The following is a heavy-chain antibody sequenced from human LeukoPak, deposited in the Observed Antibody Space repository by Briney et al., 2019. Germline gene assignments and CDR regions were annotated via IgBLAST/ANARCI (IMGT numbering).Heavy chain of an antibody. J-gene: IGHJ4*02. Sequence: GGSLRLSCAASGFTFSSYSMNWVRQAPGKGLEWVSSISSSSSYIYYADSVKGRFTISRDNAKNSLYLQMNSLRAEDTAVYYCAKGVTTPRAGVNYFDYWGQGTLVTVSS. CDR3: AKGVTTPRAGVNYFDY. D-gene: IGHD4-17*01. CDR1: GFTFSSYS. V-gene: IGHV3-21*04. CDR2: ISSSSSYI.